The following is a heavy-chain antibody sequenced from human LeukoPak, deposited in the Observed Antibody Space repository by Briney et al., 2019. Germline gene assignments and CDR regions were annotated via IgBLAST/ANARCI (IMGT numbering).Heavy chain of an antibody. Sequence: TSVEVSCKASGFTFTSSAVQWVRQARGQRLEWIGWIVVGSGNTNYAQKFQERVTITRDMSTSTAYMELSSLRSEDTAVYYCAAVPHYMVRGVIRNDYWGQGTLVTVSS. CDR3: AAVPHYMVRGVIRNDY. J-gene: IGHJ4*02. CDR1: GFTFTSSA. D-gene: IGHD3-10*01. CDR2: IVVGSGNT. V-gene: IGHV1-58*01.